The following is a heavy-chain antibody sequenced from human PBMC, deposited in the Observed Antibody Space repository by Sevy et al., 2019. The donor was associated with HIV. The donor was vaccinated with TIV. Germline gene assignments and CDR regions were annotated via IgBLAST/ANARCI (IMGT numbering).Heavy chain of an antibody. CDR1: GFTFSRYG. CDR2: IWYDGSKK. J-gene: IGHJ4*02. Sequence: GGSLRLSCAASGFTFSRYGMHWVRQAPGKGLEWLAVIWYDGSKKSFADSVKGRLFISRDNSKNTLYLQMNSLRAEDTAVYYCARDLIAVSGPTPFFDYWGQGTLVTVSS. D-gene: IGHD6-19*01. V-gene: IGHV3-33*01. CDR3: ARDLIAVSGPTPFFDY.